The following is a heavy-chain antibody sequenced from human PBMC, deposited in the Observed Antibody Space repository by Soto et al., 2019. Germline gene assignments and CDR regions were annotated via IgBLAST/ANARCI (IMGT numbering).Heavy chain of an antibody. CDR3: ATVGILTGFDY. CDR2: IYYSGST. D-gene: IGHD3-9*01. Sequence: ETLSLTCTVSGGSISSSSYYWGWIRQPPGKGLEWIGSIYYSGSTYYNPSLKSRVTISVDTSKNQFSLKLSSVTAADTAVYYCATVGILTGFDYWGQGTLVTVS. CDR1: GGSISSSSYY. V-gene: IGHV4-39*01. J-gene: IGHJ4*02.